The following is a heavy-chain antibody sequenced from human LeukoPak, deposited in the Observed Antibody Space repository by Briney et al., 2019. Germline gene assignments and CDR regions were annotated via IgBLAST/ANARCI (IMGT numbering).Heavy chain of an antibody. CDR3: ATTYDILSGSAMGDY. D-gene: IGHD3-10*01. J-gene: IGHJ4*02. CDR1: GGSISSYY. Sequence: SETLFLTCTVSGGSISSYYWSWIRQPPGKGLEWIGYIYYSGSTNYNPSLKSRVTISVDTAKNQFSLRLTSVTAADTAVYYCATTYDILSGSAMGDYWGQGTLVTISS. CDR2: IYYSGST. V-gene: IGHV4-59*08.